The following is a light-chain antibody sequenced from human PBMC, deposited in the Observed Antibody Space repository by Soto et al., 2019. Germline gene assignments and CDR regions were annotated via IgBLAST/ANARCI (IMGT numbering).Light chain of an antibody. J-gene: IGKJ4*01. CDR1: QSVSSGY. V-gene: IGKV3-20*01. CDR2: GAS. CDR3: QQYGSSPLT. Sequence: EIVLTQSPGTLSLSLGERATLSCRASQSVSSGYLAGYRQRPGQAPRLLIYGASSRANGIPDRFSGSGSGTDFTLTISRLDPEDFAVYYCQQYGSSPLTFGGWTKVESK.